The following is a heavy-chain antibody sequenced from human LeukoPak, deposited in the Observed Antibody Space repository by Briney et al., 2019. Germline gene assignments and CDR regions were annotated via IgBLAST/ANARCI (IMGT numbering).Heavy chain of an antibody. CDR3: AREKPPHGDYPGPFDY. V-gene: IGHV4-39*07. CDR1: GGSISSSSSY. CDR2: IYYSGST. J-gene: IGHJ4*02. D-gene: IGHD4-17*01. Sequence: SETLSLTCTVSGGSISSSSSYWGWIRQPPGKGLEWIGSIYYSGSTYYNPSLKSRVTISVDTSNNQFSLKLSSVTAADTAIYYCAREKPPHGDYPGPFDYWGQGTLVTVSS.